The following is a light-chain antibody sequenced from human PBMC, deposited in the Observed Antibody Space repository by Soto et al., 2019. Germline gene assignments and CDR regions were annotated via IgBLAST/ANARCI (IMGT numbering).Light chain of an antibody. V-gene: IGKV2-30*01. J-gene: IGKJ4*01. CDR1: QSLVYSDGNTY. CDR3: MQGTHWLT. CDR2: KVS. Sequence: DVVMTQSPLSLPVTLGQPASISCKSSQSLVYSDGNTYLSWFQQRPGQSPRRLIYKVSNRDSGVPDRFSGSGSGTDFTLKISRVEAEDVGVYYCMQGTHWLTFGGGTKVKIK.